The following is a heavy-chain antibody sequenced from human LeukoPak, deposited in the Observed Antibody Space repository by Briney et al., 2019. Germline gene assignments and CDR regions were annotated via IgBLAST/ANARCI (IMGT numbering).Heavy chain of an antibody. CDR3: AILAHRYCSSTSCPDY. V-gene: IGHV1-18*01. J-gene: IGHJ4*02. D-gene: IGHD2-2*01. CDR1: GYTFTSYG. CDR2: ISAYNGNT. Sequence: ASVKVSCKASGYTFTSYGTSWVRQAPGQGLEWMGWISAYNGNTNYAQKLQGRVTMTTDTSTSTAYMELRSLRSDDTAVYYCAILAHRYCSSTSCPDYWGQGTLVTVSS.